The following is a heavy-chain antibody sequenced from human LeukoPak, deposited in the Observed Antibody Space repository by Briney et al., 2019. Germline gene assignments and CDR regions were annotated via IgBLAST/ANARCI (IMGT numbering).Heavy chain of an antibody. Sequence: ASVKVSCKASGYTFTSYDINWVRQATGQGLEWMGWMNPNSGNTGYAQKFQGRVTITRNTSISTAYMELSSLRSEDTAVYYCARDCSGGSCYAFEYWGQGTLVTLSS. D-gene: IGHD2-15*01. CDR3: ARDCSGGSCYAFEY. CDR2: MNPNSGNT. J-gene: IGHJ4*02. CDR1: GYTFTSYD. V-gene: IGHV1-8*03.